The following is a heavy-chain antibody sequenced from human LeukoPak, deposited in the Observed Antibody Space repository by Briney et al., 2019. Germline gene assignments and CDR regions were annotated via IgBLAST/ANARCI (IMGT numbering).Heavy chain of an antibody. Sequence: GGALQLSCAASGFPFSRRWMHWVRQAPGKGLVWVSRIKGDQSTTNYADSVKGRFTISRDNSKNTLYLQMNSLRAEDTAVYYCAKDLAAGTGYWGQGTLVTVSS. D-gene: IGHD6-13*01. CDR1: GFPFSRRW. CDR2: IKGDQSTT. CDR3: AKDLAAGTGY. J-gene: IGHJ4*02. V-gene: IGHV3-74*01.